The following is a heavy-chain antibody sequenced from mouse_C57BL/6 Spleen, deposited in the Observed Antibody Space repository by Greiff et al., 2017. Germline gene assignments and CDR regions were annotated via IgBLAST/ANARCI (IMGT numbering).Heavy chain of an antibody. CDR2: IHPNSGST. CDR1: GYTFTSYW. CDR3: AREEEGVRGRGYYAMDY. D-gene: IGHD2-13*01. Sequence: QVQLQQPGAELVKPGASVKLSCKASGYTFTSYWMHWVKQRPGQGLEWIGMIHPNSGSTNYNEKFKSKATLTVDKSSSTAYMQLSSLTSEDSAVYYCAREEEGVRGRGYYAMDYWGQGTSVTVSS. J-gene: IGHJ4*01. V-gene: IGHV1-64*01.